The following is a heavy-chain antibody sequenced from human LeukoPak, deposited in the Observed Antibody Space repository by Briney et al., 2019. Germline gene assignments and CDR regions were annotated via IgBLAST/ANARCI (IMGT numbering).Heavy chain of an antibody. J-gene: IGHJ5*02. V-gene: IGHV1-18*01. CDR1: GYTFTSYG. CDR2: ISAYNGNT. Sequence: ASVKVSCKASGYTFTSYGISWVRQAPGQGLEWMGWISAYNGNTNYAQKLQGRVTMTTDTSTSTAYMELRSLRSDDTAVYYCATSAATDIVVVPAAPLYNWFDPWGQGTLVTVSS. CDR3: ATSAATDIVVVPAAPLYNWFDP. D-gene: IGHD2-2*01.